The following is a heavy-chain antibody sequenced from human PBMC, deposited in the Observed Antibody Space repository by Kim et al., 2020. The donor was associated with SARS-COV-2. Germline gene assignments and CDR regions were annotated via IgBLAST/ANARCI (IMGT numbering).Heavy chain of an antibody. J-gene: IGHJ4*02. D-gene: IGHD2-2*03. CDR2: IYYSGST. CDR1: GGSISSSSYY. V-gene: IGHV4-39*01. Sequence: SETLSLTCTVSGGSISSSSYYWGWIRQPPGKGLEWIGSIYYSGSTYYNPSLKSRVTISVDTSKNQFSLKLSSVTAADTAVYYCARLDAFDYWGQGTLVTVSS. CDR3: ARLDAFDY.